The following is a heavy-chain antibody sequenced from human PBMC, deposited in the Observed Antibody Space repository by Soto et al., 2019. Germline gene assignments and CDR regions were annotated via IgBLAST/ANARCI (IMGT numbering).Heavy chain of an antibody. CDR1: GGTFSSYA. Sequence: QVQLVQSGAEVKKPGSSVKVSCKASGGTFSSYAISWVRQAPGQGLEWMGGNIPIFGTANYAQKFQGRVTITADESTSTAYMELSSLRSEDTAVYYCATVDTAMVYYYYGMDVWGQGTTVTVSS. V-gene: IGHV1-69*12. D-gene: IGHD5-18*01. CDR2: NIPIFGTA. CDR3: ATVDTAMVYYYYGMDV. J-gene: IGHJ6*02.